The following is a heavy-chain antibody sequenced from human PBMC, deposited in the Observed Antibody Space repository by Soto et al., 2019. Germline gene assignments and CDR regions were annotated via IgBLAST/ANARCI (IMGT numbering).Heavy chain of an antibody. CDR2: INPSGGST. D-gene: IGHD3-3*01. CDR3: ARVGGVNYDFWSGYYGDYYYYGMVV. J-gene: IGHJ6*01. CDR1: GYTFTSYY. V-gene: IGHV1-46*01. Sequence: ASVKVSCKASGYTFTSYYMHWGRQAPGQGLEWMGIINPSGGSTSYAQKFQGRVTMTRDTSTSTVYMDLSSLRSEDTAVYYCARVGGVNYDFWSGYYGDYYYYGMVVLCPGTTLTVSS.